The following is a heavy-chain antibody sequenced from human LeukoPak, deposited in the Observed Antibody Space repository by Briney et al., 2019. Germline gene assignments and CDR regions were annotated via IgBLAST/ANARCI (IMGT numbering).Heavy chain of an antibody. CDR1: GFTFYSDW. J-gene: IGHJ4*02. V-gene: IGHV3-53*01. Sequence: GGSLRLSCAASGFTFYSDWMTWVRQAPGKGLEWVSVIYSGGSTYYADSVKGRFTISRDNSKNTLYLQMNSLRAEDTAVYYCATRVSTSRSFDYWGQGTLVTVSS. CDR2: IYSGGST. CDR3: ATRVSTSRSFDY.